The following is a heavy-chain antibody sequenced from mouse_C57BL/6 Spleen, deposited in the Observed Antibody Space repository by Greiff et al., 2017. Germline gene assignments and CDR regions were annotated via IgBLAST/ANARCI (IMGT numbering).Heavy chain of an antibody. CDR1: GYSFTDYN. D-gene: IGHD1-1*01. J-gene: IGHJ3*01. V-gene: IGHV1-39*01. Sequence: VQLQQSGPELVKPGASVKISCKASGYSFTDYNMNWVKQSNGKSLEWIGVINPNYGTTSYNQKFKGKATLTVDQSSSTAYMQLNSLTSEDSAVYYCASGGYYGSSYGWFAYWGQGTLGTVSA. CDR3: ASGGYYGSSYGWFAY. CDR2: INPNYGTT.